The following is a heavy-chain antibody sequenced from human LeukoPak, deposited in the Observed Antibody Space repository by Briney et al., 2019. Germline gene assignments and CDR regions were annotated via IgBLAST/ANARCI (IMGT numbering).Heavy chain of an antibody. CDR2: IYYSGST. Sequence: SETLSLTCTVSGDSISSYYWSWIRQPPGKGLEWIGCIYYSGSTNYNPSLKSRVTISVDTSKNQFSLTLTSVTAADTAVYYCARSNYYASGSYCNDFWGQGTLVTVSS. CDR1: GDSISSYY. V-gene: IGHV4-59*01. D-gene: IGHD3-10*01. J-gene: IGHJ4*02. CDR3: ARSNYYASGSYCNDF.